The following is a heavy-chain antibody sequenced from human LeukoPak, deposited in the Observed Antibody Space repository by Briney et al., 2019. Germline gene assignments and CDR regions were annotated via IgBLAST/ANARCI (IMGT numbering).Heavy chain of an antibody. D-gene: IGHD2-2*01. CDR1: GFTFSSSW. Sequence: GGSLRLSCAASGFTFSSSWMHWVRQAPGKGLVWVSRINSDGSTTNYADPVKGRFIISRDNAKNTLYLQMNSLRAEDTAVYYCTRPESSSSLACDHWGQGTLVTVSS. J-gene: IGHJ4*02. CDR3: TRPESSSSLACDH. V-gene: IGHV3-74*01. CDR2: INSDGSTT.